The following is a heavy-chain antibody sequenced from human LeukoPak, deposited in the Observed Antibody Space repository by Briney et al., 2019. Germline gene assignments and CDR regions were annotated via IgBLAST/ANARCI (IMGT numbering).Heavy chain of an antibody. CDR2: ISYDGSNK. CDR1: GFTFSSYG. CDR3: AKDRPSIAAAGSTGFQH. V-gene: IGHV3-30*18. Sequence: GGSLRLSCAASGFTFSSYGMHWVRQAPGKGLEWVAVISYDGSNKYYADSVKGRFTISRDNSKNTLYLQMNSLRAEDTAVYYCAKDRPSIAAAGSTGFQHWGQGTLVTVSS. D-gene: IGHD6-13*01. J-gene: IGHJ1*01.